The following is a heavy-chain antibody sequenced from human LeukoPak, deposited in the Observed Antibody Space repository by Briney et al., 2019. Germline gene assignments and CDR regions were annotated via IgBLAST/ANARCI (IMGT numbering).Heavy chain of an antibody. CDR2: IYYSGST. D-gene: IGHD6-13*01. V-gene: IGHV4-31*03. CDR1: GGSISSGGYY. CDR3: ARVKAQRIAAAGASNWFDP. J-gene: IGHJ5*02. Sequence: SQTLSLTCTVSGGSISSGGYYWSWIRQHPGKGLEWIGYIYYSGSTYYNPSLKSRVTISVDTSKNQFSLKLSSVTAADTAVYYCARVKAQRIAAAGASNWFDPWGQGTLVTVSS.